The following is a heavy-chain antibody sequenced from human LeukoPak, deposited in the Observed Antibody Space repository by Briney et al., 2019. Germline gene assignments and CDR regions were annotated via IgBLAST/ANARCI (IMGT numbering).Heavy chain of an antibody. CDR1: GFTFSSFG. Sequence: GGSLRLSCAASGFTFSSFGMHWVRQAPGKGLEWVAFIRYDGSNKYYADSVKGRFTISRDNSKNTLYLQMNSLRAEDTAVYYCAKPEFIYSGYLPDYWGQGALVTVSS. CDR2: IRYDGSNK. V-gene: IGHV3-30*02. CDR3: AKPEFIYSGYLPDY. D-gene: IGHD3-22*01. J-gene: IGHJ4*02.